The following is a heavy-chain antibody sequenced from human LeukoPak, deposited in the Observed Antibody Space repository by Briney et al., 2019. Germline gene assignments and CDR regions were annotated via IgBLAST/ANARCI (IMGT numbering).Heavy chain of an antibody. Sequence: ETLSLTCTVSGGSISTSNYYWGWIRQPPGKGLEWVANIKQDGSEKNYVDSVKGRFTISRDNAKNSLYLQMNSLRVEDTAVYHCARDKDVGPSLFDYWGQGTLVTVSS. CDR2: IKQDGSEK. J-gene: IGHJ4*02. CDR1: GGSISTSNYY. V-gene: IGHV3-7*01. CDR3: ARDKDVGPSLFDY. D-gene: IGHD1-26*01.